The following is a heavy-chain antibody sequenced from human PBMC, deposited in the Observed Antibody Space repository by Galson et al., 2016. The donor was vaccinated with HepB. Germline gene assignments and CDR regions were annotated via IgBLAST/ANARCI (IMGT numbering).Heavy chain of an antibody. D-gene: IGHD3-16*01. Sequence: SLRLSCAASGFTFTSYAMTWVRQAPGKGLQWVSAISGSGGLTHYADSVKGRFTISRDNTKDTLYLQMNSLRADDTATYYCAKTQDFLWGNDPPDYWGQGTLVTVSS. CDR1: GFTFTSYA. J-gene: IGHJ4*02. V-gene: IGHV3-23*01. CDR2: ISGSGGLT. CDR3: AKTQDFLWGNDPPDY.